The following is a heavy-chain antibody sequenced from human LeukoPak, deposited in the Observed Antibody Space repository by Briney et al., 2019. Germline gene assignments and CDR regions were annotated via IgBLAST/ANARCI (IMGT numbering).Heavy chain of an antibody. J-gene: IGHJ1*01. V-gene: IGHV1-18*01. Sequence: ASVKVSCKASGYTFTSFGITWVRQAPGQGLEWMGWISAYNGNTNYAQNVPGRVTMTTDTSTTTAYMELTSLRSDDTAMYYCGSAPDSYDIWSGLYLHHWGQGTLVTVSS. CDR2: ISAYNGNT. CDR3: GSAPDSYDIWSGLYLHH. D-gene: IGHD3-3*01. CDR1: GYTFTSFG.